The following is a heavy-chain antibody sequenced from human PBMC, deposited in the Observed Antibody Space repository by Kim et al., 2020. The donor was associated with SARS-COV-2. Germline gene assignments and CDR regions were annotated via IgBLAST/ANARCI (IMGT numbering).Heavy chain of an antibody. J-gene: IGHJ4*02. D-gene: IGHD4-17*01. CDR3: ARIPPEGFPARAFPRMLDYGDYVGYFDY. CDR2: IYYSGST. CDR1: GGSISSSSYY. Sequence: SETLSLTCTVSGGSISSSSYYWGWLRQPPGKGLEWIGSIYYSGSTYYNPSLKSRVTISVDTSKNQFTLKLSAVTAADTAVYYCARIPPEGFPARAFPRMLDYGDYVGYFDYWGQGTLVTVSS. V-gene: IGHV4-39*01.